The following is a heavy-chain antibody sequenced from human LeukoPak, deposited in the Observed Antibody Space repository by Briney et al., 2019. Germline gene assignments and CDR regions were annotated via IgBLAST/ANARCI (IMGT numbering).Heavy chain of an antibody. V-gene: IGHV4-59*08. Sequence: KPSETLSLTCSVSGGSVSSYYWSWIRQSPGKGLEWIGYIHNSGGTNYNPSLKSRVTGFVDTSKNQVSLRLSSVTAADTAVYYCARHGTISSESYFDYWGQGALVAVSS. CDR1: GGSVSSYY. CDR2: IHNSGGT. CDR3: ARHGTISSESYFDY. D-gene: IGHD1-14*01. J-gene: IGHJ4*02.